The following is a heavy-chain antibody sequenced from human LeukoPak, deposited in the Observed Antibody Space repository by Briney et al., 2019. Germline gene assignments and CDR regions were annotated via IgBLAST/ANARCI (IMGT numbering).Heavy chain of an antibody. V-gene: IGHV1-18*01. CDR3: ARGGRYYDSSGYYYFDY. CDR2: ISAYNGNT. J-gene: IGHJ4*02. D-gene: IGHD3-22*01. Sequence: ASVKVSCKASGYTFTSYGTSWVRQAPGQGLEWMGWISAYNGNTNYAQKLQGGVTMTTDTSTSTAYMELRSLRSDDTAVYYCARGGRYYDSSGYYYFDYWGQGTLVTVSS. CDR1: GYTFTSYG.